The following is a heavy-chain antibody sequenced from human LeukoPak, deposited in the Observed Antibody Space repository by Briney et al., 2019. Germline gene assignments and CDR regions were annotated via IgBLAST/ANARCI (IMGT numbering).Heavy chain of an antibody. CDR2: IYHSGST. D-gene: IGHD3-10*01. CDR3: ARDGYYYGSGSYD. CDR1: GYSISSGYY. V-gene: IGHV4-38-2*02. J-gene: IGHJ4*02. Sequence: PSETLSLTCTVSGYSISSGYYWGWIRQPPGKGLEWIGSIYHSGSTYYNPSLKSRVTISVDTSKNQFSLKLSSVTAADTAVYYCARDGYYYGSGSYDWGQGTLVTVSS.